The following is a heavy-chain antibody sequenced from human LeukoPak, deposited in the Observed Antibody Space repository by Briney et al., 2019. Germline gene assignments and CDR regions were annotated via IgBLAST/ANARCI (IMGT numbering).Heavy chain of an antibody. Sequence: SETLSLTCAVYGGSFSSYYWSWIRQPAGKGLEWIGRIYTSGSTNYNPSLKSRVTMSVDTSKNQFSLKLSSVTAADTAVYYCAREDSSSSDYWGQGTLVTVSS. CDR2: IYTSGST. CDR3: AREDSSSSDY. D-gene: IGHD6-13*01. V-gene: IGHV4-4*07. CDR1: GGSFSSYY. J-gene: IGHJ4*02.